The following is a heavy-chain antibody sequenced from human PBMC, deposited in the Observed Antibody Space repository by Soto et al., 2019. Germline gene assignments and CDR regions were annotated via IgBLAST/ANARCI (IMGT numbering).Heavy chain of an antibody. D-gene: IGHD2-15*01. J-gene: IGHJ5*01. V-gene: IGHV1-69*06. CDR3: AWGLGYLHMYTWFDS. CDR2: IVPIFGRT. CDR1: GGTVSGYA. Sequence: QVQLVQSGAEVKKPGSSVKVSCKASGGTVSGYAIIWVRQAPGQGLEWIGGIVPIFGRTNYAQKFQGRVTIAADNSTNAAYMELGSLRSEDTALYYCAWGLGYLHMYTWFDSGGQGTLSTVSS.